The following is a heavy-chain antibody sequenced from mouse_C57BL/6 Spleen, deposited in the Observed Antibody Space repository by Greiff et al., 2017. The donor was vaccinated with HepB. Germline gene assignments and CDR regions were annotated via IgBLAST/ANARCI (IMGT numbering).Heavy chain of an antibody. CDR1: GYTFTSYG. J-gene: IGHJ4*01. V-gene: IGHV1-81*01. CDR2: IYPRSGNT. Sequence: QVQLQQSGAELARPGASVKLSCKASGYTFTSYGISWVKQRTGQGLEWIGEIYPRSGNTYYNEKFKGKATLTADKSSSTAYMELRSLTSEDSAVYFCARSVYSKILYAMDYWGQGTSVTVSS. D-gene: IGHD2-5*01. CDR3: ARSVYSKILYAMDY.